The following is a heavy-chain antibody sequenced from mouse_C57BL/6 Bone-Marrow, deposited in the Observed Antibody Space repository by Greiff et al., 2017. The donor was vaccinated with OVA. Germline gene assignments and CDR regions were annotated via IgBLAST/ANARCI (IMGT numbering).Heavy chain of an antibody. CDR1: GYTFTSYV. Sequence: QLQESGPELVKPGASVKMSCKASGYTFTSYVMHWVKQKPGQGLEWIGYINPYNDGTKYNEKFKGKATLTSDKSSSTAYMELSSLTSEDSAVYYCAQVPYGSSAWFAYWGQGTLVTVSA. CDR3: AQVPYGSSAWFAY. J-gene: IGHJ3*01. V-gene: IGHV1-14*01. CDR2: INPYNDGT. D-gene: IGHD1-1*01.